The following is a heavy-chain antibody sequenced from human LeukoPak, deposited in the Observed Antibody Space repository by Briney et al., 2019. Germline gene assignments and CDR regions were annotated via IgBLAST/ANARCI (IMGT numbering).Heavy chain of an antibody. J-gene: IGHJ4*02. Sequence: PGGSLRLSCEASGFSFSNYWMSWVRQAPGKGLEWVSAISGSGSGGSTYYADSVKGRFTISRDNSKNTLYLQMNSLRAEDTAVYYCAKSSPPPLRYWGQGTLVTVSS. CDR3: AKSSPPPLRY. CDR2: ISGSGSGGST. CDR1: GFSFSNYW. V-gene: IGHV3-23*01.